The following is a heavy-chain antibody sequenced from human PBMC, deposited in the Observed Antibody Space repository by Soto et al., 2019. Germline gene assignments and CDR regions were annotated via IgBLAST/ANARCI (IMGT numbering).Heavy chain of an antibody. CDR2: IYYSGRT. CDR1: GGSINNGNS. D-gene: IGHD2-15*01. CDR3: AASYCSGGRCSAYAMDI. J-gene: IGHJ6*02. V-gene: IGHV4-4*03. Sequence: LRKTLSLTCTVSGGSINNGNSWSWVRQSPGRGLEWIGEIYYSGRTQYNPSLKSRISISVDNPKNQISLKLTSVTAADTARYYCAASYCSGGRCSAYAMDIWGQGTTVTVSS.